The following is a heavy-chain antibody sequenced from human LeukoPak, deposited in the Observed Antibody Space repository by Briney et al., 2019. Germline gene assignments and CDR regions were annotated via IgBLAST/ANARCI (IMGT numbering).Heavy chain of an antibody. J-gene: IGHJ5*02. V-gene: IGHV3-23*01. CDR2: TVSRGTT. D-gene: IGHD6-19*01. Sequence: GVSLRLSCVASGFTFTSAAMNWVRQAPGRGLEWVSSTVSRGTTEYADSVKGRFTVSIDTSKNTLYLQMNSLRADDTAIYYCAKCSTSAYTTGWCNWIDPWGHGTLVTVSS. CDR1: GFTFTSAA. CDR3: AKCSTSAYTTGWCNWIDP.